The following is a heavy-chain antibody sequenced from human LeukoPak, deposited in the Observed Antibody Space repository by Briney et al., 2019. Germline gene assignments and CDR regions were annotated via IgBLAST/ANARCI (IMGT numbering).Heavy chain of an antibody. D-gene: IGHD4-17*01. Sequence: PGGSLRLSCAASGFTFSSYNMNWVRQAPGKGLEWVANINLDGSVKYYVDSVKGRFTISRDNAKSSVFLQMNSLRAEDTAVYYCARNGPDYGDYYDFWGQGTLVTVSS. V-gene: IGHV3-7*01. J-gene: IGHJ4*02. CDR3: ARNGPDYGDYYDF. CDR2: INLDGSVK. CDR1: GFTFSSYN.